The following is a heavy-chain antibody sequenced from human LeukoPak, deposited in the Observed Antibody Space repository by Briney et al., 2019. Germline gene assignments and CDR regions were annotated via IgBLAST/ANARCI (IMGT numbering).Heavy chain of an antibody. CDR1: GFSVSNNY. J-gene: IGHJ4*02. D-gene: IGHD3-10*01. Sequence: GGSLRLSCVVSGFSVSNNYMSWVRQAPGKGLEWVSAISGSGGSTYYADSVKGRFTISRDNSKNTLYLQMNSLRAEDTAVHYCAKSMVRGVIRFPLYYFDYWGQGTLVTVSS. CDR3: AKSMVRGVIRFPLYYFDY. CDR2: ISGSGGST. V-gene: IGHV3-23*01.